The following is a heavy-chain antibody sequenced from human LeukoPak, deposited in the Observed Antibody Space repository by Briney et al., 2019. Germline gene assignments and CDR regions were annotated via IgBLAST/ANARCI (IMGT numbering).Heavy chain of an antibody. D-gene: IGHD2-2*01. Sequence: ASVKVTCKASGYTFTDYDYIHWVRQASGQGLEWMGWLNPKSGDTNYAQKFQGRVTVTRDTSISTAYMELSRLRSDDTAVYYCARPSSTDYVWGQGTQVTVSS. J-gene: IGHJ4*02. V-gene: IGHV1-2*02. CDR1: GYTFTDYDY. CDR2: LNPKSGDT. CDR3: ARPSSTDYV.